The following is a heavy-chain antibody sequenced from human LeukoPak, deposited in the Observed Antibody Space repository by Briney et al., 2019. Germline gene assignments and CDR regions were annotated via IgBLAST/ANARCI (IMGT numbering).Heavy chain of an antibody. CDR1: GGSFSGYY. CDR3: ARHGPDWEVGATSGHRTRTGNFDY. V-gene: IGHV4-34*01. J-gene: IGHJ4*02. Sequence: KPSETLSLTCAVYGGSFSGYYWSWIRQPPGKGLEWIGEINHSGSTNYNPSLKSRVTISVDTSKNQFSLKLSSVTAADTAVYYCARHGPDWEVGATSGHRTRTGNFDYWGQGTLVTVSS. D-gene: IGHD1-26*01. CDR2: INHSGST.